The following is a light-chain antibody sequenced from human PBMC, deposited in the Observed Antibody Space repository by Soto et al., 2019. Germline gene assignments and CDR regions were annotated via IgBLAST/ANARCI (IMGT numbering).Light chain of an antibody. Sequence: EIVLTQSPATLSLSPGERATLSCRASQSVSSYLAWYQQKPGQAPRLLIYDASNRATGIPARFSGSGSGTDFTLPISILEPEDFAVYYCQQRSNWPPGPFGPGTKVDIK. CDR2: DAS. CDR1: QSVSSY. J-gene: IGKJ3*01. CDR3: QQRSNWPPGP. V-gene: IGKV3-11*01.